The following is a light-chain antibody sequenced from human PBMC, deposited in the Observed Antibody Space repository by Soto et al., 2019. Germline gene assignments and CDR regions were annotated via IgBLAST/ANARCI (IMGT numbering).Light chain of an antibody. J-gene: IGKJ1*01. CDR3: VQYDEPPSRWT. CDR1: QIVNSKY. V-gene: IGKV3-20*01. CDR2: DAS. Sequence: EIVLTQSPGTLSLSPGDRGTVSCRASQIVNSKYLAWYQHRPGQAPRLLIHDASRRATGIPDRFSGSASGTDFILTINGLEPEDFAVYYCVQYDEPPSRWTFGQGTKV.